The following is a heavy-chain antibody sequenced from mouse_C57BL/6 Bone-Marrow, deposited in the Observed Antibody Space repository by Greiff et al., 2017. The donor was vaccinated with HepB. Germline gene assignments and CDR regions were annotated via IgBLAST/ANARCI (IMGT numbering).Heavy chain of an antibody. V-gene: IGHV14-4*01. CDR1: GFNFKDDY. CDR2: IDPENGDT. D-gene: IGHD1-1*01. CDR3: TTGSGSNYWYFDV. J-gene: IGHJ1*03. Sequence: EVKLQESGAELVKPGASVKLSCTASGFNFKDDYMHWVKQRPEQGLEWIGWIDPENGDTEYASKFQGKATITADTSSNTAYLQLSSLTSEDTAVCYCTTGSGSNYWYFDVWGTGTTVTVSS.